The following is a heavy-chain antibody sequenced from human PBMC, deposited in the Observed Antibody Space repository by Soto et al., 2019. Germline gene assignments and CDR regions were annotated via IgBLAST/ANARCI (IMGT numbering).Heavy chain of an antibody. V-gene: IGHV1-8*01. Sequence: QVQLVQSGAEVKKPGASVKVSCKASGYTFSSYDIIWVRQATGQGLEWMGWMNPNSGHAGFAQKFLGRVTRTRNTSISTAYMELSSLRSEDTAVYFCARRLSSSTYYYYLDVWGKGTTVTVSS. CDR3: ARRLSSSTYYYYLDV. D-gene: IGHD6-6*01. J-gene: IGHJ6*03. CDR2: MNPNSGHA. CDR1: GYTFSSYD.